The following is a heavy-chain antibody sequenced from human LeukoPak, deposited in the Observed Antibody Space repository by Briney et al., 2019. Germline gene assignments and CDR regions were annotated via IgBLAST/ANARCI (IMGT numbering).Heavy chain of an antibody. CDR3: AKDYSTNNWNEGIGY. D-gene: IGHD1-20*01. CDR1: GFTFNRYG. V-gene: IGHV3-30*02. CDR2: IRYDESHR. Sequence: PGGALRLSCAVSGFTFNRYGMHWVRQAPGKGLECVAFIRYDESHRFYGDSVRGRFTISRDNSKNTLYLQMNSLRAEDTAVYYCAKDYSTNNWNEGIGYWGQGTLVTVSS. J-gene: IGHJ4*02.